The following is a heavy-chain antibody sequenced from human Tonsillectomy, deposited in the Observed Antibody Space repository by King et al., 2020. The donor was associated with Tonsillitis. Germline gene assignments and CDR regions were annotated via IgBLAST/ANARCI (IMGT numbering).Heavy chain of an antibody. CDR1: GGSISSGAYS. V-gene: IGHV4-30-2*01. D-gene: IGHD3-22*01. CDR2: IYHSGST. J-gene: IGHJ3*02. CDR3: ARGSYDSSGYFLDAFDI. Sequence: VQLQESGSGLVKPSQTLSLNCVVSGGSISSGAYSWSWIRQPPGKGLEWIGYIYHSGSTDYNPSLKSRVTISLDRSKNQFSLKLSSVTAADTAVYYCARGSYDSSGYFLDAFDIWGQGTMVTVSS.